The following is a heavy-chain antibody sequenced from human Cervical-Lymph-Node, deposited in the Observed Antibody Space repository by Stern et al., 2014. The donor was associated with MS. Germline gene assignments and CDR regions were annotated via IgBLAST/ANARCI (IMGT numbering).Heavy chain of an antibody. Sequence: QLVESGGGLVKPGGSLRLSCAASGFTFSIYSMSWVRQAPGKGLEWVSSISSSSNFIYYADSMKGRFTISRDNAKNSLYLQMNSLRTEDTAVYYCARVNEGFWYLDLWGRGTLVTVSS. J-gene: IGHJ2*01. CDR1: GFTFSIYS. CDR2: ISSSSNFI. V-gene: IGHV3-21*01. CDR3: ARVNEGFWYLDL.